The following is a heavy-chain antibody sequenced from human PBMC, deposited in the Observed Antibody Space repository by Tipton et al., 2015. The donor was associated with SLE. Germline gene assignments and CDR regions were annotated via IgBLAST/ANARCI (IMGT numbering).Heavy chain of an antibody. J-gene: IGHJ2*01. CDR1: GGSISTYH. CDR2: IHHSGTT. V-gene: IGHV4-59*12. Sequence: TLSLTCTISGGSISTYHWSWLRQSPGKGLEWIGYIHHSGTTNYNPSLNSRGTISLDKSRNQFSLKLNSVTAADTAIYYCARTYSVSYWYFDLWGRGTLVTVSS. CDR3: ARTYSVSYWYFDL. D-gene: IGHD1-26*01.